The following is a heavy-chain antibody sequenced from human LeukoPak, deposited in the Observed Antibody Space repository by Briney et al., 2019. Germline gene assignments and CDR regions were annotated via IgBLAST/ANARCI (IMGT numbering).Heavy chain of an antibody. Sequence: SETLSLTCTVSGGSISSSSYYWGWIRQPPGKGLEWIGSIYYSGSTYYNPSLKSRVTISVDTSKNQFSLKLSSVTAANTAVYYCARVHGALGSWGQGTLVTVSS. CDR3: ARVHGALGS. V-gene: IGHV4-39*07. CDR1: GGSISSSSYY. D-gene: IGHD1-26*01. CDR2: IYYSGST. J-gene: IGHJ4*02.